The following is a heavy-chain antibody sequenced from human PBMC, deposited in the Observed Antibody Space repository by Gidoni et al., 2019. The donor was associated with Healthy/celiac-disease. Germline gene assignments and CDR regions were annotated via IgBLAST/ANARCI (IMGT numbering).Heavy chain of an antibody. J-gene: IGHJ4*02. CDR3: ARHPYCGGDCYGAPYYFDY. CDR1: VFTFISYS. D-gene: IGHD2-21*02. V-gene: IGHV3-21*01. CDR2: ISSSSSYI. Sequence: EVQLVESGGGLVKPGGSLRLSCAASVFTFISYSINWVRQAQGKGLGWVSSISSSSSYIYYADSVKGRFTISRDNAKNSLYLQMNSLRAEDTAVYYCARHPYCGGDCYGAPYYFDYWGQGTLVTVSS.